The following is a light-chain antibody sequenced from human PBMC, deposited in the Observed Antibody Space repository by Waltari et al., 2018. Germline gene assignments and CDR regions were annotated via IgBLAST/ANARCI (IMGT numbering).Light chain of an antibody. CDR1: QSVSKY. CDR2: DTS. CDR3: QQRNTWPGT. J-gene: IGKJ2*01. V-gene: IGKV3-11*01. Sequence: EILLTQSPATLSLSPGEGATLSCRASQSVSKYLAWYQHKPGQAPRLVIHDTSTRATGIPARFSGSGSGTDFTLTISSLEPEDFAVYYCQQRNTWPGTFGQGTKLEIK.